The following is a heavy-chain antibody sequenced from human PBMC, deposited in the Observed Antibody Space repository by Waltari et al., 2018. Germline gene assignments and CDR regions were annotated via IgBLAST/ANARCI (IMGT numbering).Heavy chain of an antibody. CDR3: ASVGVLDGRGAFDI. J-gene: IGHJ3*02. CDR2: IKQDGREK. V-gene: IGHV3-7*01. D-gene: IGHD1-26*01. CDR1: GFTFSSYW. Sequence: EVQLVESGGGLVQPGGSLRLSCAASGFTFSSYWMSWVRQAPGKGLEWVANIKQDGREKYYVDSVKGRFTISRDNAKNSLYLQMNSLRAEDTAVYYCASVGVLDGRGAFDIWGQGTMVTVSS.